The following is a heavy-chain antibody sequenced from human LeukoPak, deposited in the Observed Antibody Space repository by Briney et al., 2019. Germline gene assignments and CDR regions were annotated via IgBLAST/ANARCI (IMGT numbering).Heavy chain of an antibody. CDR3: HSSSRTLYFDY. CDR1: GGTFSSYA. Sequence: GASVKVSCKTSGGTFSSYAISWVRQAPGQGLEWMGGIIPIFGTANYAQKFQGRVTITADESTSTAYMELSSLRSEDTAVYYCHSSSRTLYFDYWGQGTLVTVSS. J-gene: IGHJ4*02. D-gene: IGHD6-6*01. CDR2: IIPIFGTA. V-gene: IGHV1-69*01.